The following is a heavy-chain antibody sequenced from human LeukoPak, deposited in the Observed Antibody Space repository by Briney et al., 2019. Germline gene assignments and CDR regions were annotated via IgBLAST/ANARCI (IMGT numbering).Heavy chain of an antibody. CDR3: ARDCIGCHGFDY. D-gene: IGHD2-15*01. CDR1: GYTFINYG. J-gene: IGHJ4*02. CDR2: VSAYADNK. Sequence: ASVKVSCKAFGYTFINYGISWVRQAPGQGLEWMGWVSAYADNKNYVQKFQGRVTMTTDTSTSTAYMELRSLRSDDTAIYYCARDCIGCHGFDYWGQGTLVTVSS. V-gene: IGHV1-18*01.